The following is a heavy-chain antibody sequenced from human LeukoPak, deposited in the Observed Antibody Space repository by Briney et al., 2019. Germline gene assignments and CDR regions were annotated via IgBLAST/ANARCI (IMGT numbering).Heavy chain of an antibody. D-gene: IGHD3-22*01. CDR3: ARERRYYYDSSGYYPMDY. CDR1: EFTFSSYP. CDR2: ISYDGGNK. J-gene: IGHJ4*02. V-gene: IGHV3-30-3*01. Sequence: GGSLRLSCAASEFTFSSYPMHWVRQAPGKGLEWVAIISYDGGNKYYADSVKGRFTISRDNSKNTLYLQMNSLRAEDTAVYYCARERRYYYDSSGYYPMDYWGQGTLVTVSS.